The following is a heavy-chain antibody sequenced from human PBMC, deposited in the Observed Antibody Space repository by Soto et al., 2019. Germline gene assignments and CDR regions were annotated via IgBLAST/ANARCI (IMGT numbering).Heavy chain of an antibody. Sequence: GGSLRLSCAASGFTFSSYAMSWVRQAPGKGLEWVSAISGSGGSTYYADSVKGRFTISRDNSKNTLYLQMNSLRAEDTAVYYCAKTIKLLWFGELFDYWGQGTLGTVSS. CDR2: ISGSGGST. D-gene: IGHD3-10*01. J-gene: IGHJ4*02. CDR3: AKTIKLLWFGELFDY. V-gene: IGHV3-23*01. CDR1: GFTFSSYA.